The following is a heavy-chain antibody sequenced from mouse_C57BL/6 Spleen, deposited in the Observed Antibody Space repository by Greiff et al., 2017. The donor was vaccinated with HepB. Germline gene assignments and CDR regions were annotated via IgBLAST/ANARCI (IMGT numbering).Heavy chain of an antibody. CDR3: ARYYYSNYVGYFDV. Sequence: EVQLQQSGPELVKPGASVKISCKASGYTFTDYYMNWVKQSHGKSLEWIGDINPNNGGTSYNQKFKGKATLTVDKSSSTAYMELRSLTSEDSAVYYCARYYYSNYVGYFDVWGTGTTVTVSS. CDR2: INPNNGGT. D-gene: IGHD2-5*01. J-gene: IGHJ1*03. CDR1: GYTFTDYY. V-gene: IGHV1-26*01.